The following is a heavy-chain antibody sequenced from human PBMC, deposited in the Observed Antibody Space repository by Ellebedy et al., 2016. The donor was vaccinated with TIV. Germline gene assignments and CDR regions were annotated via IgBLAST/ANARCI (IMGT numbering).Heavy chain of an antibody. CDR1: RYTFTGYY. J-gene: IGHJ4*02. D-gene: IGHD4-17*01. CDR2: INPNSGGT. CDR3: VREDYGDYEPY. V-gene: IGHV1-2*02. Sequence: ASVKVSXKASRYTFTGYYIYWVRQAPGQGFECMGWINPNSGGTNYAQKFQDRVTMTRDTSISTVYMELSRLKSDDTAIYYCVREDYGDYEPYWGQGTLVTVSS.